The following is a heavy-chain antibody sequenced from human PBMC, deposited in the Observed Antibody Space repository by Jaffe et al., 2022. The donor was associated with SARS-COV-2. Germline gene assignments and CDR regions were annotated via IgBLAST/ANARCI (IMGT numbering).Heavy chain of an antibody. CDR1: GGSISSGDYY. CDR2: IYYSGST. CDR3: ARDEGSGYDLSEWVPARY. D-gene: IGHD5-12*01. J-gene: IGHJ4*02. V-gene: IGHV4-30-4*01. Sequence: QVQLQESGPGLVKPSQTLSLTCTVSGGSISSGDYYWSWIRQPPGKGLEWIGYIYYSGSTYYNPSLKSRVTISVDTSKNQFSLKLSSVTAADTAVYYCARDEGSGYDLSEWVPARYWGQGTLVTVSS.